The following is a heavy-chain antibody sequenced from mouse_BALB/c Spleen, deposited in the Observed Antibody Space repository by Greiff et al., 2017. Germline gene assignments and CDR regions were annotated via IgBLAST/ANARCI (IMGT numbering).Heavy chain of an antibody. J-gene: IGHJ3*01. CDR3: ARVGFPPFAY. V-gene: IGHV1S81*02. Sequence: VQLQQSGAELVKPGASVKLSCKASGYTFTSYYMYWVKQRPGQGLEWIGEINPSNGGTNFNEKFKSKATLTVDKSSSTAYMQLSSLTSEDSAVYFCARVGFPPFAYWGQGTLVTVSA. CDR2: INPSNGGT. CDR1: GYTFTSYY.